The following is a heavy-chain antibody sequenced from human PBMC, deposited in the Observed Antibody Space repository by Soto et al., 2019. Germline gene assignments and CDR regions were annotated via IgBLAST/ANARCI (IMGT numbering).Heavy chain of an antibody. CDR1: GTSISSYY. Sequence: SLTCTVSGTSISSYYWSWIRQPPGKGLEWIANIHYSGTTNYNPSLKSRVTMSIDTSKSQFSLKVSSMTAADTAVYYCAREGASGFGMDVWGQGTTVTVSS. D-gene: IGHD1-26*01. CDR3: AREGASGFGMDV. V-gene: IGHV4-59*12. J-gene: IGHJ6*02. CDR2: IHYSGTT.